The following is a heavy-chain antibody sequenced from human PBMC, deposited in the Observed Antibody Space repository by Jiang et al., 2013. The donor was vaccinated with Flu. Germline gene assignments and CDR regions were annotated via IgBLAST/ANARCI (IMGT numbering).Heavy chain of an antibody. CDR1: GFSFTSFW. CDR3: ARHMLYGSGSYYNGGDAFDI. J-gene: IGHJ3*02. CDR2: IYPGDSDT. Sequence: GAEVKKPGESLRISCKGSGFSFTSFWIAWVRQMPGKGLEWMGIIYPGDSDTRYSPSFQGQVTISADKSISTAYLQWSSLKASDTAMYYCARHMLYGSGSYYNGGDAFDIWGQGTLVIVSS. V-gene: IGHV5-51*01. D-gene: IGHD3-10*01.